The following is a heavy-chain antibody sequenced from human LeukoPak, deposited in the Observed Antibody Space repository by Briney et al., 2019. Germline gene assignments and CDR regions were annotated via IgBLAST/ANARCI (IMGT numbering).Heavy chain of an antibody. D-gene: IGHD3-3*01. CDR1: GYSISSGYY. V-gene: IGHV4-38-2*02. J-gene: IGHJ3*02. CDR2: IYHSGST. Sequence: NASETLSLTCTVSGYSISSGYYWGWIRQPPGKGLEWIGSIYHSGSTYYDPSLKSRVTISVDTSKNPFSLKLSSVTAADTAVYYCARYGVAMDDAFDIWGQGTMVTVSS. CDR3: ARYGVAMDDAFDI.